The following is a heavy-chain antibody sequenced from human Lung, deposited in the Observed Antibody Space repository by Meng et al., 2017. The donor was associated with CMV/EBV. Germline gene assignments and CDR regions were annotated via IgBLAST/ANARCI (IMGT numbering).Heavy chain of an antibody. CDR2: IYHSGST. CDR1: GGSIRSRYW. J-gene: IGHJ4*02. V-gene: IGHV4-4*02. Sequence: RVSQPGLGKPLWTLPLTCTVSGGSIRSRYWWSWVRQPPGKGLGWIGEIYHSGSTNHNPSLKSRVTISVDKSKNQFSLKLSSVTAADTAVYYXASFPPPGKQWLVTDYWGQGTLVTVSS. CDR3: ASFPPPGKQWLVTDY. D-gene: IGHD6-19*01.